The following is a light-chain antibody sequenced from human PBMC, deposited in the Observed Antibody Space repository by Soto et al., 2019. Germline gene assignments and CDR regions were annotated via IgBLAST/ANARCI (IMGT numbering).Light chain of an antibody. J-gene: IGLJ3*02. CDR1: GGNITNNY. CDR2: EDT. CDR3: QSYDASSQV. Sequence: NFMLTQPHSVLESPGKTVTISCTRSGGNITNNYVQWYQRRPGSAPTTVIYEDTHRPSGVPDRFSGSIDGSSNSASLTISGLRTEDEADYYCQSYDASSQVFGGGTKLTVL. V-gene: IGLV6-57*04.